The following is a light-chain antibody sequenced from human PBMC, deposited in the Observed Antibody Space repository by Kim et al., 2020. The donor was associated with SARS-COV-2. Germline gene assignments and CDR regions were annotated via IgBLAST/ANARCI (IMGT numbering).Light chain of an antibody. CDR3: MQGTHWPFT. Sequence: PSSIAVRSSQSLVYRDGNTYLNWFHQRPGQSPRRLIYKVSNRDSGVPDRFSGSGSGTDFTLQISRVEAEDVGVYYCMQGTHWPFTFGPGTKVDIK. J-gene: IGKJ3*01. CDR2: KVS. CDR1: QSLVYRDGNTY. V-gene: IGKV2-30*01.